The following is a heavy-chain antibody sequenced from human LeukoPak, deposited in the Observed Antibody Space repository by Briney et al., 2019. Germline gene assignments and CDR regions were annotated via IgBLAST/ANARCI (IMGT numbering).Heavy chain of an antibody. V-gene: IGHV4-59*01. D-gene: IGHD6-19*01. CDR1: GGSISSYY. J-gene: IGHJ4*02. CDR2: IYYSGST. Sequence: SETLSLTCTVSGGSISSYYWSWTRQPPGKGLEWIGYIYYSGSTNYNPSLKSRVTISVDTSKNQFSLKLSSVTAADTAVYYCARFSYSSGWQNLDYWGQGTLVTVSS. CDR3: ARFSYSSGWQNLDY.